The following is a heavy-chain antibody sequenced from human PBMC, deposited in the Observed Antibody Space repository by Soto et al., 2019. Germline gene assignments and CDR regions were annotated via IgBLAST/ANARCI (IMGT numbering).Heavy chain of an antibody. D-gene: IGHD1-26*01. CDR3: VSGTGGPEGY. CDR2: INYSGNT. Sequence: VQLQESGPGLVKPSQTLSLTCTVSGDSISSNGYYWSWIRQHPEKGLEWIGYINYSGNTYYSSSLKSRVTISGDTSKNQFSLNLSSVTAADTAVYYCVSGTGGPEGYWGQGTLVTVSS. V-gene: IGHV4-31*03. CDR1: GDSISSNGYY. J-gene: IGHJ4*02.